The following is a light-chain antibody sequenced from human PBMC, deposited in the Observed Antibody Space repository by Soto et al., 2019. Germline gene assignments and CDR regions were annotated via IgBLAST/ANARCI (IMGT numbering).Light chain of an antibody. Sequence: QSARTKAASPYGSPGQAISISCPGTSSYVGGYNYVSGYQQHPGKAPKLMIYEVSNRPSGVSNRFSGSKSGNTASLTISGLQAEDEADYYCNSYTNTAARVFGTGNKVTVL. J-gene: IGLJ1*01. CDR1: SSYVGGYNY. V-gene: IGLV2-14*01. CDR2: EVS. CDR3: NSYTNTAARV.